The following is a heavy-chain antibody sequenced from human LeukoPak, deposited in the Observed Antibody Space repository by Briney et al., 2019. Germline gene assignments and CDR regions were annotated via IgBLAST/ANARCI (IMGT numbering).Heavy chain of an antibody. D-gene: IGHD1-1*01. CDR2: INPNSGGT. CDR3: ARVTLEIQYFDY. V-gene: IGHV1-2*02. CDR1: GYTFTGYY. Sequence: ASVKVSCKASGYTFTGYYMHWVRQAPGQGLEWMGWINPNSGGTNYAQKFQGRVTMTRDTSISTAYMELRSLRSDDTAVYYCARVTLEIQYFDYWGQGTLVTVSS. J-gene: IGHJ4*02.